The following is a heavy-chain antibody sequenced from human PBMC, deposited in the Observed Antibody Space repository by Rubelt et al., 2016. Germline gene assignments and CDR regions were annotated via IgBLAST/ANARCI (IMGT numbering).Heavy chain of an antibody. CDR2: ISGSSSII. Sequence: GFTFKNYSMNWVRQAPGKGLEWVSYISGSSSIIYYADSVKGRFTISRDNSKNTLYLQMNSLRAEDTAVYYCAKDDDSSGYAAGAFDIWGQGTMGTVSA. CDR1: GFTFKNYS. V-gene: IGHV3-23*01. D-gene: IGHD3-22*01. J-gene: IGHJ3*02. CDR3: AKDDDSSGYAAGAFDI.